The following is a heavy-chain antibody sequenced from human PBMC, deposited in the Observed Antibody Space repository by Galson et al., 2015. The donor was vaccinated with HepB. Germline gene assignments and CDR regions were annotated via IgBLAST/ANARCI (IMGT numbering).Heavy chain of an antibody. CDR2: INPNSGGT. Sequence: SVKVSCKASGYTFTGYYMHWVRQAPGQGLEWMGWINPNSGGTNYAQKFQGRVTMTRDTSISTAYMELSRLRSDDTAVYYCARDDLLWFGEFDYWGQGTLVTVSS. CDR3: ARDDLLWFGEFDY. J-gene: IGHJ4*02. V-gene: IGHV1-2*02. CDR1: GYTFTGYY. D-gene: IGHD3-10*01.